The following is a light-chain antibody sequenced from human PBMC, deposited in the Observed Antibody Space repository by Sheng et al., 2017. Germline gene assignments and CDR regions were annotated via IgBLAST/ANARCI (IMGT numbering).Light chain of an antibody. Sequence: IQMTQSPSTLSASVGDRVTITCRASQGIRNGLAWFQQKPGKAPKLLIYAASSLQGGVPSRFSGSGSGTDFTLTISSLQPEDFATYYCLQDYNYPFTFGPGTKVDIK. V-gene: IGKV1-6*01. CDR3: LQDYNYPFT. CDR1: QGIRNG. J-gene: IGKJ3*01. CDR2: AAS.